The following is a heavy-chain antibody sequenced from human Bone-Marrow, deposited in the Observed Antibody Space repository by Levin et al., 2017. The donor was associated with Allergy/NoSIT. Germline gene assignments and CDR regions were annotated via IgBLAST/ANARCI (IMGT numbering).Heavy chain of an antibody. CDR3: ASAGHTAEYFDY. J-gene: IGHJ4*02. V-gene: IGHV3-21*01. Sequence: GGSLRLSCAASGFPFSGYSMNWVRQAPGKGLEWVSSISGISTYTYYADSVKGRFTISRDNAKNSLYLQMNSLRAEATAVYFCASAGHTAEYFDYWVQGTLVTVSS. CDR1: GFPFSGYS. CDR2: ISGISTYT. D-gene: IGHD2-21*02.